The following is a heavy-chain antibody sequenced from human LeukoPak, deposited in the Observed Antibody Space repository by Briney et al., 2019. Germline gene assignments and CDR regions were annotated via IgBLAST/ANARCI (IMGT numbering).Heavy chain of an antibody. CDR3: ARSRYCSGGSCYPYHAFDI. D-gene: IGHD2-15*01. CDR1: GFTFSSYS. Sequence: GGSLRLSCAASGFTFSSYSMNWVRQAPGKGLEWVSSISSSSSYIYYADSVKGRFTISRDNAKNSLYLQMNSLRAEDTAVYYCARSRYCSGGSCYPYHAFDIWGQGTMVTVSS. V-gene: IGHV3-21*01. J-gene: IGHJ3*02. CDR2: ISSSSSYI.